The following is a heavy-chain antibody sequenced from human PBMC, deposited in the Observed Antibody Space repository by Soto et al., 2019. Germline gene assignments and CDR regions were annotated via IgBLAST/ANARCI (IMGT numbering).Heavy chain of an antibody. CDR2: IITVGRGT. CDR3: ARGDGERFDGNGDLGRH. CDR1: GGTFSSYW. J-gene: IGHJ4*02. D-gene: IGHD2-21*02. Sequence: EVQLVESGGGVVKPGESLTLSCAASGGTFSSYWMHWVRQAPGKGLVWVAGIITVGRGTYYADSVQGRFTISRDNPKNTLYLQITSLRVEDTAMYFCARGDGERFDGNGDLGRHWGQGTLVPVSS. V-gene: IGHV3-74*01.